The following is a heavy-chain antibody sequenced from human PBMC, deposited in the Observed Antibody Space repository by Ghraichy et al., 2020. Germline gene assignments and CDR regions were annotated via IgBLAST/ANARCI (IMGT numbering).Heavy chain of an antibody. CDR3: TTYSYSGTTWLDP. V-gene: IGHV3-73*01. D-gene: IGHD1-14*01. CDR2: IRSKANNYAT. J-gene: IGHJ5*02. CDR1: GLTFSDSA. Sequence: GGSLRLSCAASGLTFSDSAMHWVRQASGKGLEWIGRIRSKANNYATSYAASVKGRFTISRDDSENMASLQMNSLKSEDTAVYYCTTYSYSGTTWLDPWGQGTLATVSP.